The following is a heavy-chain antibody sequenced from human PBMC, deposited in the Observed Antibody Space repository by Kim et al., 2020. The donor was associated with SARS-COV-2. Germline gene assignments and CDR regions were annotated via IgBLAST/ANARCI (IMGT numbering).Heavy chain of an antibody. CDR3: ARVTYYYGSGSYYNSPYFDF. Sequence: SETLSLTCTVSGGSISSSSYYWGWIRQPPGKGLEWIGSMYYSGSTYYNPSLKSRVTISVDTSKNQFSLKLSSVTAADTAVYYCARVTYYYGSGSYYNSPYFDFWGQGTLVTVSS. D-gene: IGHD3-10*01. CDR1: GGSISSSSYY. CDR2: MYYSGST. J-gene: IGHJ4*02. V-gene: IGHV4-39*07.